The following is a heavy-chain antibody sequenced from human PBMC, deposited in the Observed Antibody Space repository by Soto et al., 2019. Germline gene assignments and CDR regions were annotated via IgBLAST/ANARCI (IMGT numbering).Heavy chain of an antibody. CDR3: ARSVDIRFLEWFPPDYYYYYGMDV. V-gene: IGHV1-69*01. Sequence: ASVKVSCKASGGTFSSYAISWVRQAPGQGLEWMGGIIPIFGTANYAQKFQGRVTITADESTSTAYMELSSLRSEDTAVYYCARSVDIRFLEWFPPDYYYYYGMDVWGHGTTVTVSS. CDR1: GGTFSSYA. CDR2: IIPIFGTA. J-gene: IGHJ6*02. D-gene: IGHD3-3*01.